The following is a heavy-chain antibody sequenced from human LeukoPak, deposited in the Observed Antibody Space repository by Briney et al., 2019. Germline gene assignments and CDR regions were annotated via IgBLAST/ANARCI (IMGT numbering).Heavy chain of an antibody. Sequence: PGGSLRLSCAASGFSFSSHAMHWVRQAPGKGLEYVSAISSTGGSTYYANSVKGRFTISRDNSKNTLYLQMGSLRAEDMAVYYCARVSRFRDSSYGDYVGQAAPYFDYWGQGTLVTVSS. CDR1: GFSFSSHA. D-gene: IGHD4-17*01. CDR3: ARVSRFRDSSYGDYVGQAAPYFDY. J-gene: IGHJ4*02. V-gene: IGHV3-64*01. CDR2: ISSTGGST.